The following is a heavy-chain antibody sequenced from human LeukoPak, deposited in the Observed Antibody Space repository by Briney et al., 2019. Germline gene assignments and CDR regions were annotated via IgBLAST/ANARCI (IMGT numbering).Heavy chain of an antibody. J-gene: IGHJ4*02. CDR1: GENFSIYF. CDR3: ASGSRNAPVFDF. V-gene: IGHV4-39*01. CDR2: VYYSGST. D-gene: IGHD1-26*01. Sequence: SETLSLTCAVYGENFSIYFYSWIRQPPGEGLEWIGSVYYSGSTYYNPSLKSRVAISVDTSENQFSLRLSSVTAADTAVYFCASGSRNAPVFDFWGQGTLVTVSS.